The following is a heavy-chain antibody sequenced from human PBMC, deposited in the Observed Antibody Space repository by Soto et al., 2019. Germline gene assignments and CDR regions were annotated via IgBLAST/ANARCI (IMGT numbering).Heavy chain of an antibody. CDR3: TSFFPIFFGVLHPLFVF. CDR1: GFTFINAW. CDR2: VKSKTDGGTT. D-gene: IGHD3-3*01. Sequence: GGSLRLSCAASGFTFINAWVSWVRQAPGKGQEWVGHVKSKTDGGTTDYDATVKAIFTFSRAYSPNTLYLQLTSLITQPTALYYCTSFFPIFFGVLHPLFVFWGQGTLVTVSS. J-gene: IGHJ4*02. V-gene: IGHV3-15*01.